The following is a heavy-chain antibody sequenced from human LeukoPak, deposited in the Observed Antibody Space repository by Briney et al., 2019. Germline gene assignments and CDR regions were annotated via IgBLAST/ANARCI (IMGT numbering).Heavy chain of an antibody. CDR2: IWYDGSNK. Sequence: GRSLRLSCAASGFTFSSYGMHWVRQAPGKGLEWVADIWYDGSNKYYADSVKGRFTISRDNSKNTLYLQMNSLRAEDTAVYYCARDWGQGSGSYYFDYWGQGTLVTVSS. J-gene: IGHJ4*02. V-gene: IGHV3-33*01. D-gene: IGHD3-10*01. CDR1: GFTFSSYG. CDR3: ARDWGQGSGSYYFDY.